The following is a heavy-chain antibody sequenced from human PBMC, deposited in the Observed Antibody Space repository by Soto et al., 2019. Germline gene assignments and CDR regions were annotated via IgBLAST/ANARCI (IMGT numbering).Heavy chain of an antibody. CDR3: AAMATFSYLNCFHP. V-gene: IGHV1-8*01. Sequence: GASVKVSCKASGYSFTNNDVSWVRQATGQGLEWMGWMNPGSGDTGYAQKFQGRVTMTRDISTATAYMELSSLRSDDTATYYCAAMATFSYLNCFHPWRQRTLVTLSS. J-gene: IGHJ5*02. CDR1: GYSFTNND. CDR2: MNPGSGDT. D-gene: IGHD1-26*01.